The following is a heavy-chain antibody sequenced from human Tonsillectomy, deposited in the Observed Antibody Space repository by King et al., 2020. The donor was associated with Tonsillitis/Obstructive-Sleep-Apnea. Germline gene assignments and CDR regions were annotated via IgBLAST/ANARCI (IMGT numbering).Heavy chain of an antibody. Sequence: VTLKESGPALVKPTQTLTLTCTFSGFSLTKSGMCVSWIRQPPGKALEWLARIDWDDDKYYSTSLKTRLTISKDTSKNQVVLTMTNMDPVDTATYYCARIRSTSCLGDYWGQGTLVTVSS. J-gene: IGHJ4*02. CDR3: ARIRSTSCLGDY. D-gene: IGHD2/OR15-2a*01. CDR1: GFSLTKSGMC. V-gene: IGHV2-70*11. CDR2: IDWDDDK.